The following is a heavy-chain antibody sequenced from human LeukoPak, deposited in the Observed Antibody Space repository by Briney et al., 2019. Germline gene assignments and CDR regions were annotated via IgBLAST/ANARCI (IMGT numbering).Heavy chain of an antibody. V-gene: IGHV3-53*01. J-gene: IGHJ4*02. Sequence: GGSLRLSCAASGFTVSSNYMSWVRQAPGKGLEWVSVIYSDGSTYYADSVKGRFTISRDNPKNTLYLQMNSLRAEDTAVYYCATAPYGDYPTRPGFDYWGQGTLVTVSS. CDR3: ATAPYGDYPTRPGFDY. D-gene: IGHD4-17*01. CDR2: IYSDGST. CDR1: GFTVSSNY.